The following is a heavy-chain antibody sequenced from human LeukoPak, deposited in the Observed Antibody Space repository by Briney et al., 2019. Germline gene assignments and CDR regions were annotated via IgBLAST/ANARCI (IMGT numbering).Heavy chain of an antibody. CDR1: GFNVSSNY. V-gene: IGHV3-66*02. CDR2: IYSGGST. CDR3: AREDCSGGSCSNDY. D-gene: IGHD2-15*01. J-gene: IGHJ4*02. Sequence: PGGSLRLSCAASGFNVSSNYMSWVRQAPGKGLEWVSGIYSGGSTYYADSVKGRFTISRDNSKNTLYLQMNSLRAEDTAVYYCAREDCSGGSCSNDYWGQRTLVTVSS.